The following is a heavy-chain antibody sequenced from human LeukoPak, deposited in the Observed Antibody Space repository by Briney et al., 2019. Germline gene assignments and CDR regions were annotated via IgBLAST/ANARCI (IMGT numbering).Heavy chain of an antibody. CDR2: ISSSSSYI. D-gene: IGHD2-15*01. CDR1: GFTFSSYS. J-gene: IGHJ3*02. Sequence: GGSLRLSCAASGFTFSSYSMNWVRQAPGKGLEWVSSISSSSSYIYYADSVKGRFTISRDSAKNSLYLQMNSLRAEDTAVYYCARDRSGGGAFDIWGQGTMVTVSS. V-gene: IGHV3-21*01. CDR3: ARDRSGGGAFDI.